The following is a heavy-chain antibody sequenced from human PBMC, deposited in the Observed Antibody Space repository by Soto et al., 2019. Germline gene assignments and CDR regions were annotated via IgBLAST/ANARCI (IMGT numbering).Heavy chain of an antibody. CDR3: ARHESYSSGWPPFDY. CDR2: IDPSDSYS. D-gene: IGHD6-19*01. V-gene: IGHV5-10-1*01. J-gene: IGHJ4*02. Sequence: GESLKISCKGSGYSFTSYWISWVRQMPGKGLEWMGRIDPSDSYSNYSPSFQGHVTISADKSISTAYLQWSSLKASDTAMYYCARHESYSSGWPPFDYWGQGTLLTVSS. CDR1: GYSFTSYW.